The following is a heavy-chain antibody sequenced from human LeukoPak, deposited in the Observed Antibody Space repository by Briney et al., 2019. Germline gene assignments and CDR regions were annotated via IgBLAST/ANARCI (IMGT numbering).Heavy chain of an antibody. J-gene: IGHJ4*02. CDR3: AREPGIVGATIPPYYFDY. Sequence: GGSLRLSCAASGFTFSSYSMNWVRQAPGKELEWVSSISSSSSYIYYADSVKGRLTISRDNAKNSLYLQMNSLRAGDTAVYYCAREPGIVGATIPPYYFDYWGQGTLVTVSS. V-gene: IGHV3-21*01. CDR2: ISSSSSYI. CDR1: GFTFSSYS. D-gene: IGHD1-26*01.